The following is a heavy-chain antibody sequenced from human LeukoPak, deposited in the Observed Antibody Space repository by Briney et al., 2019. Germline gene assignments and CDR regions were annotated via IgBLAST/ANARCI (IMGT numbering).Heavy chain of an antibody. J-gene: IGHJ6*02. CDR1: GGSFSGYY. D-gene: IGHD3-9*01. CDR3: ARRVLRYFDWLPDYYYYYGMDV. CDR2: IYYSGST. V-gene: IGHV4-59*08. Sequence: SETLSLTCAVYGGSFSGYYWSWIRQPPGKGLEWIGYIYYSGSTNYNPSLKSRVTISVDTSKNQFSLKLNSVTAADTAVYYCARRVLRYFDWLPDYYYYYGMDVWGQGTTVTVSS.